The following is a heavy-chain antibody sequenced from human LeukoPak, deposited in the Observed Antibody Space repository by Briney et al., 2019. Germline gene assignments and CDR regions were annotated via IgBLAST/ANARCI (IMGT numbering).Heavy chain of an antibody. J-gene: IGHJ4*02. V-gene: IGHV4-38-2*02. D-gene: IGHD1-26*01. CDR2: VCHSGST. CDR3: ARGQYSGSYYADY. CDR1: NYSISISYC. Sequence: PSETLSLTCTVSNYSISISYCWGWIRQPPGKGLEWIGTVCHSGSTYYIPSLKSRVTISVDTSKNQFSLNLTSVTAADTAVYYCARGQYSGSYYADYWGQGTLVTVSS.